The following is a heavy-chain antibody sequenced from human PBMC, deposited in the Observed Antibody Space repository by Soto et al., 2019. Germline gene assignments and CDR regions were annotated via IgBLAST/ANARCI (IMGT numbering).Heavy chain of an antibody. Sequence: QVQLVQSGAEVKKPGASVKVSCKASGYTFTSYGISWVRQAPGQGLEWMGWISAYNGNTNSAQKLQGSVTMTTDTSTSTAYMALRSLRSDDTAVYYFARDIAAAVNWFDPWGKGTLVIVSS. CDR1: GYTFTSYG. CDR3: ARDIAAAVNWFDP. V-gene: IGHV1-18*01. J-gene: IGHJ5*02. CDR2: ISAYNGNT. D-gene: IGHD6-13*01.